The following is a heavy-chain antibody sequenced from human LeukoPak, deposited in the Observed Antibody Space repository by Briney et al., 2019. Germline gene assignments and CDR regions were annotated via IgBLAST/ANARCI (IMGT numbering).Heavy chain of an antibody. J-gene: IGHJ4*02. CDR3: ARGSWSGYYRGRTFCFDY. V-gene: IGHV4-34*01. Sequence: SETLSLTCAVYGGSFSGYYWSWIRQPPGKGLEWIGEINHSGSTNYNPSLKSRVTTSVDTSKNQFSLKLSSVTAADTAVYYCARGSWSGYYRGRTFCFDYWGQGTLVTVSS. D-gene: IGHD3-3*01. CDR1: GGSFSGYY. CDR2: INHSGST.